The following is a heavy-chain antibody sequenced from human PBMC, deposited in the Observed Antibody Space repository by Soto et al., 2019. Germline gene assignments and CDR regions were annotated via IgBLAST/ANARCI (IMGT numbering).Heavy chain of an antibody. CDR1: GYTFTSYG. D-gene: IGHD3-10*01. V-gene: IGHV1-18*01. Sequence: QVQLVQSGAEVKKPGASVKVSCKASGYTFTSYGISWVRQAPGQGLEWMGWISAYNGNTNYAQKLQGRVIMTRDTSTSTAYMELRSLRSADTAVYYCARDHGSGKNLGRWEDYWGQGTLVTVSS. CDR3: ARDHGSGKNLGRWEDY. J-gene: IGHJ4*02. CDR2: ISAYNGNT.